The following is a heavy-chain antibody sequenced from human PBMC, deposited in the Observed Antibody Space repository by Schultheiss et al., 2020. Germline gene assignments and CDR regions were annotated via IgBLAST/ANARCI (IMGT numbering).Heavy chain of an antibody. D-gene: IGHD4-17*01. CDR3: ARDLAAYGPYGMDV. J-gene: IGHJ6*02. CDR1: GGSISSYY. V-gene: IGHV4-59*12. CDR2: IYHSGST. Sequence: SETLSLTCTVSGGSISSYYWSWIRQPPGKGLEWIGSIYHSGSTYYNPSLKSRFTISVDTSKNQFSLKLSSVTAADTAVYYCARDLAAYGPYGMDVWGQGTTVTVSS.